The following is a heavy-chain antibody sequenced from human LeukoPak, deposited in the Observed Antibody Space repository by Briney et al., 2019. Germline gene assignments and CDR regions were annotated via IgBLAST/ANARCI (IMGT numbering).Heavy chain of an antibody. Sequence: ASVKVSCKAPGYTFTGYYMHWVRQAPGQGLEWMGWISPNSGGTNYAQKFQGRVTMTRDTSISTAYMELSRLRSDDTAVYYCARAYYYDSSGYYYDYWGQGTLVTVSS. CDR3: ARAYYYDSSGYYYDY. V-gene: IGHV1-2*02. CDR2: ISPNSGGT. J-gene: IGHJ4*02. D-gene: IGHD3-22*01. CDR1: GYTFTGYY.